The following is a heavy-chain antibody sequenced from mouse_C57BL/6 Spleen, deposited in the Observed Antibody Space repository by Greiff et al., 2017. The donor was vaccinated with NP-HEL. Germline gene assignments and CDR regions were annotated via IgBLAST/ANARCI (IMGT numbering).Heavy chain of an antibody. J-gene: IGHJ4*01. CDR3: ARQDYGSSYAMDY. Sequence: VQLQQSGPELVKPGASVKIPCKASGYTFTDYNMDWVKQSHGKSLEWIGDINPNNGGTIYNQKFKGKATLTVDKSSSTAYMELRSRTSEDTAVYYCARQDYGSSYAMDYWGQGTSVTVSS. D-gene: IGHD1-1*01. CDR1: GYTFTDYN. V-gene: IGHV1-18*01. CDR2: INPNNGGT.